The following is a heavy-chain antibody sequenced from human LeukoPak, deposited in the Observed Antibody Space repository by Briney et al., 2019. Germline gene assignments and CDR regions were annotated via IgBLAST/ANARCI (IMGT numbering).Heavy chain of an antibody. CDR1: GFTFSGYS. CDR2: ISSSSSTV. J-gene: IGHJ4*02. CDR3: ARETAYSFDY. V-gene: IGHV3-48*02. Sequence: GGSLRLSCVLSGFTFSGYSMIWVRQAPGKGLEWISYISSSSSTVYYADSVKGRFTISRDSAKNSLYLQMNSLRDEDTAVYYCARETAYSFDYWGQGTLVTVSS. D-gene: IGHD1-26*01.